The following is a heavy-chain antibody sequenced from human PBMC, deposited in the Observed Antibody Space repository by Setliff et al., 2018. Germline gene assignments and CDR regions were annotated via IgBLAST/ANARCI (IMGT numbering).Heavy chain of an antibody. Sequence: TLSLTCTVSGDSISSGDYVWSWIRQPPGKGLEWIAYIYHSGGAYYNPSLKSRVTMSVDTSKNQFSLHLTSVTAADTAVYYCAREVGTSTSSDAFDVWGQGMMVTVSS. D-gene: IGHD1-26*01. CDR2: IYHSGGA. J-gene: IGHJ3*01. CDR3: AREVGTSTSSDAFDV. V-gene: IGHV4-30-4*08. CDR1: GDSISSGDYV.